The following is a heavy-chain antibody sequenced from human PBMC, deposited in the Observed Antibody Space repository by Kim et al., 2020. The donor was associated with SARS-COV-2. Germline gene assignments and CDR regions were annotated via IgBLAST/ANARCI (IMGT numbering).Heavy chain of an antibody. CDR3: ARASGIVGATPFDY. V-gene: IGHV3-64*01. CDR1: GFTFSSYA. J-gene: IGHJ4*02. D-gene: IGHD1-26*01. CDR2: ISSNGGST. Sequence: GGSLRLSCAASGFTFSSYAMHWVRQAPGKGLEYVSAISSNGGSTYYANSVKGRFTISRDNSKNTLYLQMGSLRAEDMAVYYCARASGIVGATPFDYWGQG.